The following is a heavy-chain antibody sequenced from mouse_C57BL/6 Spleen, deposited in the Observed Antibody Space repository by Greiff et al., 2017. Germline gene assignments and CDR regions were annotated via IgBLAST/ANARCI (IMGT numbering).Heavy chain of an antibody. J-gene: IGHJ2*01. CDR3: ARATISTVVAPDY. V-gene: IGHV1-55*01. CDR1: GYTFTSYC. D-gene: IGHD1-1*01. Sequence: QVQLKQPGAELVKPGASVKMSCKASGYTFTSYCITWVKQRPGQGLEWIGDIYPGSGSTNYNEKFKSKDTLTVDTSSSTAYMQLSSLTSEDSSVYYCARATISTVVAPDYWGQGTTLTVSS. CDR2: IYPGSGST.